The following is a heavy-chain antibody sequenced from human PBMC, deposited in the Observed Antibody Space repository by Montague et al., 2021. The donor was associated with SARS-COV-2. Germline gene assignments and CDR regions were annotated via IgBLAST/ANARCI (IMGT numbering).Heavy chain of an antibody. V-gene: IGHV4-34*01. CDR3: AGGQQGVNMVLVVIGFYYYMDV. CDR1: GGSFSGNY. D-gene: IGHD2-8*02. J-gene: IGHJ6*03. Sequence: SETRSLTCAVSGGSFSGNYWSWVRQPPGEGLQWIGEINQSGDVNYNPSLKSRVTISVDTSRNQFSLKLTSVTAADTAVYFCAGGQQGVNMVLVVIGFYYYMDVWGKGTTVTVSS. CDR2: INQSGDV.